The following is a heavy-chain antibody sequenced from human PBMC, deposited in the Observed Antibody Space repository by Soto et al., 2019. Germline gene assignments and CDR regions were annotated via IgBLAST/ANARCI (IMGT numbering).Heavy chain of an antibody. CDR1: GYTFSSHG. CDR2: IWYDGSKK. D-gene: IGHD6-25*01. Sequence: QVQLVESGGGVVQPGRSLRLSCAASGYTFSSHGMHWVRQAPGKGLEWVAAIWYDGSKKCYAGSVKGRFPISRDDSKNTLYLEMNSLRADDTAVYYCARDPASSMDVWGQGTTVIVSS. V-gene: IGHV3-33*01. J-gene: IGHJ6*02. CDR3: ARDPASSMDV.